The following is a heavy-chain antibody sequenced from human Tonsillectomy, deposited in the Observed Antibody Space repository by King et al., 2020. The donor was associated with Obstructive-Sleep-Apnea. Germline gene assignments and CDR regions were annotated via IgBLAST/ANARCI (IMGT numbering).Heavy chain of an antibody. CDR1: GFTFNDYA. Sequence: VQLGEAGGGLGQPGRSLTLSCATSGFTFNDYAMHWVRQAPGKGLEWVSGISGNSGSLDYADAVNGRFTIARDHRKNSVYLQMNSLRHEDTAFYYCAKDPNPYGSGTYGYFDYWGLGPLVTVSS. D-gene: IGHD3-10*01. CDR2: ISGNSGSL. CDR3: AKDPNPYGSGTYGYFDY. J-gene: IGHJ4*01. V-gene: IGHV3-9*01.